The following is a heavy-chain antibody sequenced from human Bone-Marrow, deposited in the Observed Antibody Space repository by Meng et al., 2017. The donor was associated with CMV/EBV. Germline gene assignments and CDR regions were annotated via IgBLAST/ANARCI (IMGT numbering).Heavy chain of an antibody. D-gene: IGHD2-2*02. CDR1: GGSISSSNW. J-gene: IGHJ5*01. CDR2: IYHSGST. Sequence: GSLRLSCAVSGGSISSSNWWSWVRQPPGKGLEWIGEIYHSGSTNYNPSLKSQVTISVDKSKNQFSLKLSSVTAADTAVYYCAREEGYCSSTSCYRGGNWFDSWGQGTLVTVYS. V-gene: IGHV4-4*02. CDR3: AREEGYCSSTSCYRGGNWFDS.